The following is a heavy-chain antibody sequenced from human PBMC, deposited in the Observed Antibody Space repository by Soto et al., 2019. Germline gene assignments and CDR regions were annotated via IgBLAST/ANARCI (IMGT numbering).Heavy chain of an antibody. V-gene: IGHV3-33*08. D-gene: IGHD5-18*01. CDR1: GFTFSSYG. J-gene: IGHJ4*02. CDR2: IWYDGSNK. Sequence: GGSLRLSCAASGFTFSSYGMHWVRQAPGKGLEWVAVIWYDGSNKYYADSVKGRFTISRDNSKNTLYLQMNSLRAEDTAVYYCARDSDSYGLNDYWGQGTLVTVSS. CDR3: ARDSDSYGLNDY.